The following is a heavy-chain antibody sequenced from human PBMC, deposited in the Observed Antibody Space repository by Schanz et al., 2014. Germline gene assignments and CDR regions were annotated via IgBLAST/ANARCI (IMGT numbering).Heavy chain of an antibody. D-gene: IGHD3-3*01. CDR2: ISVYNHNK. Sequence: QVHLVQSGAEVKRPGASVKVSCKASGYTFSSHGIHWLRQAPGQGLEWMGWISVYNHNKEYDQKFQGRVTMTTDTSTSTAYMALTDLRSDDTAVYYCARDRRFFDRDDLYYFDSWGQGTLVTVSS. CDR3: ARDRRFFDRDDLYYFDS. J-gene: IGHJ4*02. V-gene: IGHV1-18*01. CDR1: GYTFSSHG.